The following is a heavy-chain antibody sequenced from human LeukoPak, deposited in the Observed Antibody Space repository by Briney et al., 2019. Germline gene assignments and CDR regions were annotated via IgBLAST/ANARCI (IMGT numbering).Heavy chain of an antibody. CDR2: IYYSGST. J-gene: IGHJ4*02. Sequence: SETLSLTCTVSGGSISSYYWSWIRQPPGKGLEWIGTIYYSGSTYYNPSLKSRVTISVDTSKNQVSLKLSSVTATDTAVYYCTRRSDRQGVTTSFDYWGQGTLVTVSS. D-gene: IGHD1-26*01. V-gene: IGHV4-59*08. CDR1: GGSISSYY. CDR3: TRRSDRQGVTTSFDY.